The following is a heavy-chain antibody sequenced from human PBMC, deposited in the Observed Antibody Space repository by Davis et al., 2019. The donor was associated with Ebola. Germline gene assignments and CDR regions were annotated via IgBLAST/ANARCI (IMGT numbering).Heavy chain of an antibody. CDR3: ARDAVGYCSGGSCYSFDY. CDR1: GFTFGNYW. J-gene: IGHJ4*02. D-gene: IGHD2-15*01. CDR2: IRGDGSEQ. Sequence: GESLKISCVASGFTFGNYWMNWVRQAPGKGLEWVANIRGDGSEQSYVDSVKGRFTISRDNAKNSLYLEMNSLRAEDTAVYYCARDAVGYCSGGSCYSFDYWGQGTLVTVSS. V-gene: IGHV3-7*01.